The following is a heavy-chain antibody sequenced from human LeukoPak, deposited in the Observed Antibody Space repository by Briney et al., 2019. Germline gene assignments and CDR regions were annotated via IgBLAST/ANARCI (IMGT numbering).Heavy chain of an antibody. CDR1: GFTFSSYA. CDR2: ISYDGSNK. J-gene: IGHJ3*02. V-gene: IGHV3-30-3*01. CDR3: AKDSILTGYPDAFDI. Sequence: GGSLRLSCAASGFTFSSYAMHWVRQAPGKGLEGVAVISYDGSNKYYADSVKGRFTISRDNSKNTLYLQMNSLRAEDTAVYYCAKDSILTGYPDAFDIWGQGTMVTVSS. D-gene: IGHD3-9*01.